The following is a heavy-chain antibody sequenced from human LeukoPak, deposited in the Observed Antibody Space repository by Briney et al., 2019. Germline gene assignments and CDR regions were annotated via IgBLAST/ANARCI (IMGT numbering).Heavy chain of an antibody. Sequence: GGSLRLSCSASGFTFSSYSMHWVRQAPGKGLEWVAVIWYDGSNKYCADSVKGRFTISRDNSKNTLYLQMNSLRAEDTAVYYCAKCSATCYANASDIWGQGTMVTVSS. V-gene: IGHV3-33*08. CDR2: IWYDGSNK. D-gene: IGHD2-2*01. CDR1: GFTFSSYS. J-gene: IGHJ3*02. CDR3: AKCSATCYANASDI.